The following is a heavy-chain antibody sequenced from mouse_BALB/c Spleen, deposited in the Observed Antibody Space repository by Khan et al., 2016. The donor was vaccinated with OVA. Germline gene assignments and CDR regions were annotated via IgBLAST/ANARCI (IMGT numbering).Heavy chain of an antibody. Sequence: VELVESGGGLVKPGGSLKLSCAASGFTFSDYYMYWVRQTPEKRLEWVAAISDGGSYTYYPDSVKGRFTISRDNAKNNPYLQMSSLKSEDTAMYYCARAGYGGLAYWGQGTLVTVSA. CDR3: ARAGYGGLAY. CDR2: ISDGGSYT. V-gene: IGHV5-4*02. CDR1: GFTFSDYY. D-gene: IGHD1-1*02. J-gene: IGHJ3*01.